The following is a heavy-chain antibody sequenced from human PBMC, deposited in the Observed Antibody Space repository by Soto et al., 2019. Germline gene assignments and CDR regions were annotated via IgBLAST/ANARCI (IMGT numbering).Heavy chain of an antibody. CDR3: ARMYSSGSGWFHP. V-gene: IGHV4-31*03. CDR1: GYSISAGGYY. D-gene: IGHD6-19*01. Sequence: LRESGPGLVKPSQTLSLTCFVSGYSISAGGYYWSWIRHHSGKGLEWIGSFYSSGSIIYNPSLRSRVSISGDTSSNQFSMSLTSVTAADTARYYCARMYSSGSGWFHPWGQGTLVTVSS. CDR2: FYSSGSI. J-gene: IGHJ5*02.